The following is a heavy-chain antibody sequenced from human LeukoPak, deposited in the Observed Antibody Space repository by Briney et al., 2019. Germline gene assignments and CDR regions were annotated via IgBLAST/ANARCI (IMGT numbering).Heavy chain of an antibody. V-gene: IGHV1-2*02. D-gene: IGHD2-2*01. CDR3: ASGCSSTSCYPGGIYYNGMDV. CDR2: INPNSGGT. CDR1: GYTFTGYY. Sequence: GASVKVSCKASGYTFTGYYMHWVRQAPGQGLEWMGWINPNSGGTNYAQKFQGRVTMTRDTSISTAYMELSRLRSDDTAVYYCASGCSSTSCYPGGIYYNGMDVWGQGTTVTVSS. J-gene: IGHJ6*02.